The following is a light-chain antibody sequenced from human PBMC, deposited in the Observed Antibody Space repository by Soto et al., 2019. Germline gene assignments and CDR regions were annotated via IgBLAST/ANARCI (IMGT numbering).Light chain of an antibody. CDR2: EVS. CDR1: SSDVGGYNY. V-gene: IGLV2-14*01. J-gene: IGLJ1*01. Sequence: QSALTQPASVSGSPGQSITISCTGTSSDVGGYNYVSWYQQHPDKAPKLMIYEVSNRPSGVSNCFSGSKSGHTASLTISGLQSEDEADYFCTSYTSYSTLDVFGTGTKLTVL. CDR3: TSYTSYSTLDV.